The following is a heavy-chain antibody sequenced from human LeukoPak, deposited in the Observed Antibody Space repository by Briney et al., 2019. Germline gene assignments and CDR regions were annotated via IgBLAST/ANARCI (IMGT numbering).Heavy chain of an antibody. CDR1: GGTFSSYS. CDR3: ARVDRYHYYLDV. Sequence: SVKVSCKASGGTFSSYSITWVRQAPRQGLEWMGGIMPLFNTANYAQQFQGRVTITTDESTSTAYMELSSLRFEDTAMYYCARVDRYHYYLDVWGKGTTVAVSS. V-gene: IGHV1-69*05. CDR2: IMPLFNTA. J-gene: IGHJ6*03.